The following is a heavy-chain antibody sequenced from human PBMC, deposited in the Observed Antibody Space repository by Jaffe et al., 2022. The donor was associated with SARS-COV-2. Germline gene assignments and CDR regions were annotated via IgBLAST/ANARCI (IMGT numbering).Heavy chain of an antibody. V-gene: IGHV2-70*01. D-gene: IGHD2-8*01. Sequence: QVTLRESGPALVIPKQTLILACDFSGFSLSTSGMCVTWIRQAPGKVLEWLAVIDWAEDAYYNPSLRNRLTISKDTSNTQVVLTMTNVAPEDTGTYFCARTMRGYYTYMDIWGKGTTVTVSS. CDR1: GFSLSTSGMC. CDR2: IDWAEDA. CDR3: ARTMRGYYTYMDI. J-gene: IGHJ6*04.